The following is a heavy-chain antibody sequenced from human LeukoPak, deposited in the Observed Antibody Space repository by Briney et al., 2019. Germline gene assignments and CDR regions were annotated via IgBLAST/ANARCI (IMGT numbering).Heavy chain of an antibody. CDR1: GFTFSSYA. CDR3: ATSYYDSSGYLFDY. CDR2: ISGSGGST. D-gene: IGHD3-22*01. Sequence: PGGSLRLSCAASGFTFSSYAMSWVGPAPGKGLAWVSAISGSGGSTYYADSVKGRFTISRGNSKNTLYLQMNSLRAEDTAVYYCATSYYDSSGYLFDYWGQGTLVTVSS. J-gene: IGHJ4*02. V-gene: IGHV3-23*01.